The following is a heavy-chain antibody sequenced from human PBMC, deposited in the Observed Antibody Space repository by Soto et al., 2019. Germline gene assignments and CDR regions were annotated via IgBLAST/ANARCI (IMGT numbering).Heavy chain of an antibody. CDR1: GGTFSSYA. Sequence: QVQLVQSGAEVKKPGSSVKVSCKASGGTFSSYAISWVRQAPGQGLEWMGGIIPIFGTANYAQKFQGRVTITADESTSTAYMELSSLRSEDTVVYYCARVAPDLDYYYYGMDVWGQGNTVNASS. CDR2: IIPIFGTA. CDR3: ARVAPDLDYYYYGMDV. J-gene: IGHJ6*02. V-gene: IGHV1-69*01.